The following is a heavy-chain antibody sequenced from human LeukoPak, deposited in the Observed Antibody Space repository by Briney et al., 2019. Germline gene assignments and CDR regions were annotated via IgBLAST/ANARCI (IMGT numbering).Heavy chain of an antibody. V-gene: IGHV4-34*12. CDR1: GGSFSGYY. Sequence: SETLSLTCAVYGGSFSGYYWGWIRQPPGKGLECIGSIFYTGRSYYNPSLKRRVTISVDTSKNQFSLKLSSVTVADTAVYYCAKILYSSNIDYWGQGTLVTVSS. D-gene: IGHD6-19*01. CDR3: AKILYSSNIDY. CDR2: IFYTGRS. J-gene: IGHJ4*02.